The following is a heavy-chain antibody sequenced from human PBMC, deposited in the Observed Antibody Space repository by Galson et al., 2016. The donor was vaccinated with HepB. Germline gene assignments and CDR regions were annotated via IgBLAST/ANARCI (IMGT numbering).Heavy chain of an antibody. D-gene: IGHD2-21*01. CDR2: ISHTGST. CDR1: NASLSGSY. J-gene: IGHJ6*02. CDR3: AKHSNGNSNYYGLDV. V-gene: IGHV4-34*01. Sequence: SETLSLTCGIINASLSGSYWVWVRQVPGKGLECLGQISHTGSTKYNPSLQSRVTISLDTTKSQLSLTLTTVTAADTAVYFCAKHSNGNSNYYGLDVWGQGATVIVSS.